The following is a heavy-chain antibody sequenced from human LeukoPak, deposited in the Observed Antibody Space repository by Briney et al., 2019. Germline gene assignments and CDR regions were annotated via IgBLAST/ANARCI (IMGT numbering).Heavy chain of an antibody. CDR1: GFTFSSYG. Sequence: GGSLRPSCAASGFTFSSYGMNWVRQAPGKGLEWVSYIDSSGSTIYNADSVKGRFTISRDNAKNSLYLQMNSLRAEDTAVYYCARGRYSSAFAFLDYWGPGTLVTISS. CDR3: ARGRYSSAFAFLDY. D-gene: IGHD5-18*01. CDR2: IDSSGSTI. J-gene: IGHJ4*02. V-gene: IGHV3-48*03.